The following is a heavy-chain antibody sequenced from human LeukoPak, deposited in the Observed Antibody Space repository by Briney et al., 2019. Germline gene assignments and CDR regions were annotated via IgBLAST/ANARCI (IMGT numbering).Heavy chain of an antibody. CDR2: INPKSGGT. CDR3: ARGRYSGSYYVDY. CDR1: GYTFTGFY. Sequence: GASVKVSRKASGYTFTGFYMHWVRQAPGQGLEWMGWINPKSGGTNSAQKFQGRVTMTRDTSITTVYMELSSLRSDDTAVYYRARGRYSGSYYVDYWGQGTLVTVSS. D-gene: IGHD1-26*01. J-gene: IGHJ4*02. V-gene: IGHV1-2*02.